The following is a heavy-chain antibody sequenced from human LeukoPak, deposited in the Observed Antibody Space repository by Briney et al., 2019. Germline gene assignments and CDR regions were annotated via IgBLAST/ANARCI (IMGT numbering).Heavy chain of an antibody. V-gene: IGHV3-53*01. CDR3: ARAVLRFAWDI. D-gene: IGHD3-3*01. J-gene: IGHJ3*02. CDR1: GFTFSSYA. Sequence: GGSLRLSCAASGFTFSSYAMSWVRQAPGKGLEWVSVIYSGGSTYYADSVKGRFTISRDNSKNTLYLQMNSLRAEDTAVYYCARAVLRFAWDIWGQGTMVTVSS. CDR2: IYSGGST.